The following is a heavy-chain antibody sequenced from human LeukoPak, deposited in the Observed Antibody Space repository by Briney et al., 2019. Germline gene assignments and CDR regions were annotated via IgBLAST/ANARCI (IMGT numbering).Heavy chain of an antibody. CDR2: FDPEDGEN. Sequence: ASVTVPCKLCGCTLPELSLHWLRQAPGKELEWMGGFDPEDGENNYAQKFQGRVTMTEDTYTDTGYMKLSSLSSEETAVYYCATDRGSGRNSLWFDPWGQGTLVTVSS. CDR3: ATDRGSGRNSLWFDP. D-gene: IGHD3-10*01. V-gene: IGHV1-24*01. CDR1: GCTLPELS. J-gene: IGHJ5*02.